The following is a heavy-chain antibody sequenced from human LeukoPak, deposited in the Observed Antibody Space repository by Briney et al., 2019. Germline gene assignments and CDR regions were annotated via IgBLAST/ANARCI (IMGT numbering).Heavy chain of an antibody. D-gene: IGHD2-2*01. J-gene: IGHJ4*02. V-gene: IGHV3-48*03. CDR1: GFTFSSYD. CDR3: ARGALGYSNSLNCLQLDY. CDR2: SSSSGSSI. Sequence: PGGSLRLSCAASGFTFSSYDMNWVRQAPGKGLEWVSYSSSSGSSIYYGDSVKGRFTISRDNAKNSLYLQMNSLRAEDTAVYYCARGALGYSNSLNCLQLDYWGQGTLVTVSS.